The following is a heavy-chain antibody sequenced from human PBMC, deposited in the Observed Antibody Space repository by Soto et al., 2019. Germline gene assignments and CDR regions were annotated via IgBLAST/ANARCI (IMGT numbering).Heavy chain of an antibody. CDR3: AKTITMVRGVTYYYYYYGMDV. CDR2: IWYDGSNK. V-gene: IGHV3-33*06. CDR1: GFTFSSYG. D-gene: IGHD3-10*01. Sequence: GGSLRLSCAASGFTFSSYGMHWVRQAPGKGLEWVAVIWYDGSNKYYADSVKGRFTISRDNSKNTLYLQMNSLRAEDTAVYYCAKTITMVRGVTYYYYYYGMDVWGQGTTVTVSS. J-gene: IGHJ6*02.